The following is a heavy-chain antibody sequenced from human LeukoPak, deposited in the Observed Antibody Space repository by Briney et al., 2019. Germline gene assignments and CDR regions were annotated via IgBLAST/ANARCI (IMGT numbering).Heavy chain of an antibody. CDR1: GDSISSGSYY. D-gene: IGHD1-26*01. CDR3: ARDSGSYSYFDY. J-gene: IGHJ4*02. CDR2: IYYIGST. V-gene: IGHV4-61*01. Sequence: SETLSLTCTVSGDSISSGSYYWGWIRQPPGKGLEWIGQIYYIGSTRYNPSLKSRVTISVDTSKNQFSLKLSSVTAADTAVYYCARDSGSYSYFDYWGQGTLVTVSS.